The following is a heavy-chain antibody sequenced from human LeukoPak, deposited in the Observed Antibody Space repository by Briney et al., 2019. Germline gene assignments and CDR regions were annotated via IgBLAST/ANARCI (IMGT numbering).Heavy chain of an antibody. CDR1: GFTFSSYE. D-gene: IGHD3-16*01. CDR3: ARRAGAYPHPYDY. V-gene: IGHV3-53*01. Sequence: GGSLRLSCAASGFTFSSYEMNWVRQAPGKGLEWVSFIYSDNTHYSDSVKGRFTISRDNSKNTLYLQMNSLRAEDTAVYYCARRAGAYPHPYDYWGQGTLVTVSS. CDR2: IYSDNT. J-gene: IGHJ4*02.